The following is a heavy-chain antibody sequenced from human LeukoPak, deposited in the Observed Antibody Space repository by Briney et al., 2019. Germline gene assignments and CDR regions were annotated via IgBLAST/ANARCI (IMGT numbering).Heavy chain of an antibody. D-gene: IGHD4-17*01. CDR3: ARYSGDYEADY. CDR1: GFTFSSYW. CDR2: IKQDVSEK. Sequence: GGSLRLSCAASGFTFSSYWMSWARQAPGKGLEWVANIKQDVSEKYYVDSVKGRFTISRDNAKNSLYLQMNSLRAEDTAVYYCARYSGDYEADYWGQGTLVTVSS. V-gene: IGHV3-7*04. J-gene: IGHJ4*02.